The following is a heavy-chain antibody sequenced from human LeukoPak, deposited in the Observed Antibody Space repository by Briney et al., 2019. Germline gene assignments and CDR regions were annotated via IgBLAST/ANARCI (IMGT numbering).Heavy chain of an antibody. CDR1: GYTFTGYY. V-gene: IGHV1-2*02. CDR3: ARSSTVVTPVDH. CDR2: INPNSGGT. D-gene: IGHD4-23*01. J-gene: IGHJ4*02. Sequence: ASVKVSCKASGYTFTGYYMHWVRQAPGQGVEWMGWINPNSGGTNYAQKFQGRVTMTRDTSISTAYMELSRLRSDDTAVYYCARSSTVVTPVDHWGQGTLVTVSS.